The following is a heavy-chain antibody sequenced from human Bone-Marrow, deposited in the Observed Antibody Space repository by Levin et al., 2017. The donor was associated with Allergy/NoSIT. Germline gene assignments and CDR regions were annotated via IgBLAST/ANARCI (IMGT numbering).Heavy chain of an antibody. CDR1: GFIFINYG. Sequence: GGSLRLSCAASGFIFINYGMHWVRQSPDKGLEWVASIRSDGREKHYVDSVKGRFTISRDDSKNTLFLEMNDLRVEDTAVYHCVRDGEVSIGGFDYWGQGTLVTVSS. CDR2: IRSDGREK. V-gene: IGHV3-30*02. CDR3: VRDGEVSIGGFDY. J-gene: IGHJ4*02. D-gene: IGHD3-10*01.